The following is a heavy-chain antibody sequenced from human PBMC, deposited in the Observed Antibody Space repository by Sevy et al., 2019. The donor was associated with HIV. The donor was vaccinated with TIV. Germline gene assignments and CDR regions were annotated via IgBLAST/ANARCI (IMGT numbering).Heavy chain of an antibody. CDR2: IGRSSSHI. Sequence: GGCLRLSCAASGFSFSSYFINWVRQAPGKGLEWFASIGRSSSHIYYADSVKGRFTISRDNAKNSLDLQMNSLRVDDTARYYCARHIEGNGNGYFDYWGQGALVTVSS. J-gene: IGHJ4*02. CDR3: ARHIEGNGNGYFDY. V-gene: IGHV3-21*01. CDR1: GFSFSSYF. D-gene: IGHD2-8*01.